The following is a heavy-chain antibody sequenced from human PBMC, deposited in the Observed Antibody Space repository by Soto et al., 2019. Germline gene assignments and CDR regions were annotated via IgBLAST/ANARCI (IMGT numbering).Heavy chain of an antibody. J-gene: IGHJ4*02. Sequence: PGGSLRLSCAASGFTFSSYAMSWVRQAPGKGLEWVSAISGSGGSTYYAGSVKGRFTISRDNSKNTLYLQMSSLRAEDTAVYYCATSRLVVVPAAIPVWGQGTLVTVSS. CDR2: ISGSGGST. V-gene: IGHV3-23*01. D-gene: IGHD2-2*02. CDR3: ATSRLVVVPAAIPV. CDR1: GFTFSSYA.